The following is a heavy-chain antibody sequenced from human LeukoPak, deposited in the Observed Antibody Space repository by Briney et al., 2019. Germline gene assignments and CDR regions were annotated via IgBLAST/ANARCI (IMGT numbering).Heavy chain of an antibody. CDR2: IKEDGSDK. J-gene: IGHJ5*02. CDR3: AKSPSWKLELPLHWFDP. Sequence: GGSLRLSCAASGFTFSSYWMSWVRQAPGKGLEWVANIKEDGSDKYYVDSVKGRFTISRDNAKNSLYLQMNSLRAEDTAVYYCAKSPSWKLELPLHWFDPWGQGTLVTVSS. D-gene: IGHD1-7*01. V-gene: IGHV3-7*01. CDR1: GFTFSSYW.